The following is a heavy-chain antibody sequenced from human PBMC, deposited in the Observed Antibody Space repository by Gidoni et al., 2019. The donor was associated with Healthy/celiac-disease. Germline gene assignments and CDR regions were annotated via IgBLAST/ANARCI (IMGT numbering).Heavy chain of an antibody. D-gene: IGHD3-3*01. Sequence: QVQLQESGPGLVKPSETLSLTCTVSGGSVSSGSYYWSWIRQPPGKGLEWIGYIYYSGSTNYNPSLKSRVTISVDTSKNQFSLKLSSVTAADTAVYYCARDRVLTIFGGGMDVWGQGTTVTVSS. CDR1: GGSVSSGSYY. CDR2: IYYSGST. CDR3: ARDRVLTIFGGGMDV. V-gene: IGHV4-61*01. J-gene: IGHJ6*02.